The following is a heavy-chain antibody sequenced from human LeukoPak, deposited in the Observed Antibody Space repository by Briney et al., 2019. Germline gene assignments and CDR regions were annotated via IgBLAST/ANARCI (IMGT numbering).Heavy chain of an antibody. CDR1: GGSTGGSY. Sequence: PGPLSLTCMAPGGSTGGSYWTWIRHPPGKGLGWIGYIYYSGSTNYHPSLKSRVTLSVDTSKKQFSLKLSSVTAADTAVYYCARGLLVGNTGYYFDYWGQGTLVTVSS. J-gene: IGHJ4*02. V-gene: IGHV4-59*01. D-gene: IGHD1-26*01. CDR2: IYYSGST. CDR3: ARGLLVGNTGYYFDY.